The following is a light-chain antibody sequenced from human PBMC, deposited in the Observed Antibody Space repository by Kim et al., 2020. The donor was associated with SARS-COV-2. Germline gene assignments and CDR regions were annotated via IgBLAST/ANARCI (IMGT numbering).Light chain of an antibody. CDR2: GAS. CDR3: QQANSFPPWT. J-gene: IGKJ1*01. V-gene: IGKV1-12*01. Sequence: IQLTQSPSSVSASVGDRVTITCRASQDINTWLGWYQQKPGKAPKLLIYGASNLQSGVPSRFSGSGSGTDFTLTISRLQPDDCATYYCQQANSFPPWTFGQGTNVDIK. CDR1: QDINTW.